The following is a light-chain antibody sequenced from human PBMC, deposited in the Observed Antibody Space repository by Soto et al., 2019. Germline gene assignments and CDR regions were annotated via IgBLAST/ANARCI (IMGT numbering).Light chain of an antibody. V-gene: IGLV1-40*01. CDR3: QSFDSSLNVV. CDR2: DNS. Sequence: QPVLTQPPSVSGAPGQRVTIYCTGSSSNIGAGYDVHWYQQLPGTAPKLLIYDNSNRPSGVPDRFSGSKSGTSASLAITGLRAEDEADYYCQSFDSSLNVVFGGGTKLTVL. CDR1: SSNIGAGYD. J-gene: IGLJ3*02.